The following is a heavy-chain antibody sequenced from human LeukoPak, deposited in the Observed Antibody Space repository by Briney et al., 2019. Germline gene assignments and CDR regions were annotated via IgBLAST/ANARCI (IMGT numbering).Heavy chain of an antibody. Sequence: PGGSLRLSCAASGFTFSSYGMHWVRQAPGKGLEWVAVISHDGSNKYYADSVKGRFTISRDNSKNTLYLQMNSLRAEDTAVYYCAKDLFGSTSVLDYWGQGTLVTVSS. J-gene: IGHJ4*02. CDR2: ISHDGSNK. CDR3: AKDLFGSTSVLDY. CDR1: GFTFSSYG. D-gene: IGHD2-2*01. V-gene: IGHV3-30*18.